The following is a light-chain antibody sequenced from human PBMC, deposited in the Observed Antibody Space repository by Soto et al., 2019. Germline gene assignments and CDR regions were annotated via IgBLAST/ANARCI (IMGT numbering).Light chain of an antibody. CDR3: SSYTTFRTHHVA. J-gene: IGLJ2*01. CDR2: EVT. CDR1: SSDVGGYNY. V-gene: IGLV2-14*01. Sequence: QSALTQPASVSGSLGQSITISCTGSSSDVGGYNYVSWYQQHPGQAPKLLIHEVTNRPSGVSDRFSGSKSANTASLTISGLQAEDEAHYYCSSYTTFRTHHVAFGGGTKLTVL.